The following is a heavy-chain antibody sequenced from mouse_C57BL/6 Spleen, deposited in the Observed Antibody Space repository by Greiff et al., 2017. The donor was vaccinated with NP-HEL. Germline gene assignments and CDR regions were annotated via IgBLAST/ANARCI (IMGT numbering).Heavy chain of an antibody. CDR1: GYSITSGYY. V-gene: IGHV3-6*01. J-gene: IGHJ4*01. CDR2: ISYDGSN. D-gene: IGHD2-4*01. CDR3: AREHGSTMIRDAMDY. Sequence: EVKLQESGPGLVKPSQSLSLTCSVTGYSITSGYYWNWIRQFPGNKLEWMGYISYDGSNNYNPSLKNRISITRDTSKNQFFLKLNSVTTEDTATYYCAREHGSTMIRDAMDYWGQGTSVTVSS.